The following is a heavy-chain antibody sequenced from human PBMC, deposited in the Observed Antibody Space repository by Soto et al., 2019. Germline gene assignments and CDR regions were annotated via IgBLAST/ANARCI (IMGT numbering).Heavy chain of an antibody. Sequence: SGPTLVNPTQTLTLTCTFSGFSLSTSGVGVGWIRQPPGKALEWLALIYWTDDEHYSPSLQSRLTITKDTSKNQVVLTMTNMDPVDTATYYCARDRGSSSWRGKKGDNWFDPWGQGTLVTVSS. CDR1: GFSLSTSGVG. V-gene: IGHV2-5*01. D-gene: IGHD6-13*01. CDR3: ARDRGSSSWRGKKGDNWFDP. CDR2: IYWTDDE. J-gene: IGHJ5*02.